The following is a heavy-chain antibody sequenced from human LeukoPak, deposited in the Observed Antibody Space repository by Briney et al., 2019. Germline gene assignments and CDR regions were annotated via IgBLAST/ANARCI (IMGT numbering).Heavy chain of an antibody. D-gene: IGHD2-2*01. V-gene: IGHV3-23*01. J-gene: IGHJ4*02. CDR3: AKTLSSSSGD. Sequence: GGSLRLSCAASGLTFSNYAMSWVRQAPGKGLEWVSAISDSDGTTYYTDSVKGRFTISRDNSKNTVYLRMNSLRAEDTAIYYCAKTLSSSSGDWGQGTRVTVSS. CDR2: ISDSDGTT. CDR1: GLTFSNYA.